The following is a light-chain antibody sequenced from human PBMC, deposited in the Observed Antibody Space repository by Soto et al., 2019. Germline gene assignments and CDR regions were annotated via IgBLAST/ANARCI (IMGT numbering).Light chain of an antibody. Sequence: EIVLTQSPGTLSFSPRERATLSCRASQSVSSSYLAWYQQKPGQAPRLLIYGASSRATGIPDRFSGSGPGTDFTLTLSRLAPEDFGVYYGQQYGSSPLYTFGQGTRVDLK. CDR1: QSVSSSY. CDR3: QQYGSSPLYT. CDR2: GAS. J-gene: IGKJ2*01. V-gene: IGKV3-20*01.